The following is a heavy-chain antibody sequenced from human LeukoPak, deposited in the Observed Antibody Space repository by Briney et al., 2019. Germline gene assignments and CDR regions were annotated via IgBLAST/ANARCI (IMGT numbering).Heavy chain of an antibody. CDR2: ISAYNGNT. CDR3: ARVKSIAVAGAFDY. CDR1: GYTFTSYG. V-gene: IGHV1-18*01. D-gene: IGHD6-19*01. J-gene: IGHJ4*02. Sequence: ASVKISCKASGYTFTSYGISWVRQAPGQGLEWMGWISAYNGNTNYAQKPQGRVTMTTDTSTSTAYMELRSLRSDDTAVYYCARVKSIAVAGAFDYWGQGTLVTVSS.